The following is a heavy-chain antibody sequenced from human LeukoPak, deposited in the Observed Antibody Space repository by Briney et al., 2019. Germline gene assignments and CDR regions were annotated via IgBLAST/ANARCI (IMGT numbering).Heavy chain of an antibody. CDR1: GGSISSYY. J-gene: IGHJ3*02. CDR2: IYTSGST. Sequence: SSETLSLTCTVSGGSISSYYWSWIRQPAGKGLEWIGRIYTSGSTNYNPSLKSRVTMSVDTSKNQFSLKLSSVTATDTAVYYCARGRGYYDSSGYYYYAFDIWGQGTMVTVSS. V-gene: IGHV4-4*07. CDR3: ARGRGYYDSSGYYYYAFDI. D-gene: IGHD3-22*01.